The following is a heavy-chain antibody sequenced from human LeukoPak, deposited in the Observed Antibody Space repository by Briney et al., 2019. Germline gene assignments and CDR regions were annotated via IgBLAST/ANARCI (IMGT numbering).Heavy chain of an antibody. Sequence: PGGSLRLSCVASGFTVSNNHVSWVRQAPGKGLEWVSLIDNVGGTYYADSVKGRFTISRDGSENTLYLQMNSLRAEDTALYYCMGYGGNSFWGQGTLVTVSS. J-gene: IGHJ4*02. CDR1: GFTVSNNH. CDR3: MGYGGNSF. CDR2: IDNVGGT. D-gene: IGHD4-23*01. V-gene: IGHV3-66*01.